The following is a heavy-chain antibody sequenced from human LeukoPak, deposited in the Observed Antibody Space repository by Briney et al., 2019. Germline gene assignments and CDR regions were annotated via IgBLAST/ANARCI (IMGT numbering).Heavy chain of an antibody. CDR3: ARRWRAVGTDAFDI. J-gene: IGHJ3*02. D-gene: IGHD6-19*01. CDR2: IYPGDSDT. Sequence: GESLKISCKGSGYSFTSYWIGWVRQMPGKGLEWMGIIYPGDSDTRYSPSFQGQVTFSAAKSISTAYWQWSSLKASDTAMYYCARRWRAVGTDAFDIWGQGTMVTVSS. CDR1: GYSFTSYW. V-gene: IGHV5-51*01.